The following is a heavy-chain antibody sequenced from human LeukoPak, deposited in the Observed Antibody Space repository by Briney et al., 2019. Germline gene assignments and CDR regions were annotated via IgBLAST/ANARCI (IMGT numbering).Heavy chain of an antibody. V-gene: IGHV3-7*01. Sequence: PGGSLRLSCAASGLTFSSYWMSWVRQAPGKGLEWVANIKQDGSEKYYVDSVKGRFTISRDNAKNPLYLQMNSLRAEDTAVYYCARRPGIAVAGMPYYYYYGMDVWGQGTTVTVSS. CDR1: GLTFSSYW. CDR3: ARRPGIAVAGMPYYYYYGMDV. CDR2: IKQDGSEK. J-gene: IGHJ6*02. D-gene: IGHD6-19*01.